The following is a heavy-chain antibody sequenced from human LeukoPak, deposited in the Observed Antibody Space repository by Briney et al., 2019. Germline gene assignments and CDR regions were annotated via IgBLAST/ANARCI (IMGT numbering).Heavy chain of an antibody. J-gene: IGHJ4*01. CDR2: LNGNGYK. D-gene: IGHD1-1*01. CDR3: AKASWVSNADAVL. Sequence: GGSRTPSCAASGFTFSSCAMSWVREAPGGGLEWVSSLNGNGYKFYADSVKGRITLSRDEDRNTVYLQLNNLRVEDTAVYYCAKASWVSNADAVLWGQGTVVTVSS. V-gene: IGHV3-23*01. CDR1: GFTFSSCA.